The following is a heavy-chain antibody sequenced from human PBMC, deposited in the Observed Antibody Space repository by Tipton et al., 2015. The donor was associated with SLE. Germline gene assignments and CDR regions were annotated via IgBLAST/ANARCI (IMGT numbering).Heavy chain of an antibody. J-gene: IGHJ5*02. CDR3: ARDRTTVVRDWFDP. CDR1: GGSISSGGYY. V-gene: IGHV4-61*08. CDR2: IYYSGST. Sequence: TLSLTCTVSGGSISSGGYYWSWIRQPPGKGLEWIGYIYYSGSTNYNPSLKSRVTISVDTSKNQFSLKLSSVTAADTAVYYCARDRTTVVRDWFDPWGQGTLVTVSS. D-gene: IGHD4-23*01.